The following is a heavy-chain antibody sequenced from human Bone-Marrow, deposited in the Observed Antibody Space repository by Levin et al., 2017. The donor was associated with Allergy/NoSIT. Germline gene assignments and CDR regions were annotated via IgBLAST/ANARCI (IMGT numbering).Heavy chain of an antibody. CDR1: GGSISSSSYY. CDR2: IYYSGST. Sequence: SETLSLTCTVSGGSISSSSYYWGWIRQPPGKGLEWIGSIYYSGSTYYNPSLKSRVTISVDTSKNQFSLKLSSVTAADTAVYYCDGGYELGDDYWGQGTLVTVSS. J-gene: IGHJ4*02. CDR3: DGGYELGDDY. V-gene: IGHV4-39*07. D-gene: IGHD5-12*01.